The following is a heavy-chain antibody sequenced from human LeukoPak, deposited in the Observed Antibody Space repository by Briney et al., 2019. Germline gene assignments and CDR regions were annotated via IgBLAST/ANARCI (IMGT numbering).Heavy chain of an antibody. CDR2: IYPSGST. Sequence: SGTLSLTCSVSGGSISSYYWSWIRQPPGKGLEWIGYIYPSGSTNYNPSLKSRVTISIDTSKKQFSLKLSSVTAADTAVYYCVRHFSSKSWFDPWGQGTLVTVSS. CDR1: GGSISSYY. CDR3: VRHFSSKSWFDP. D-gene: IGHD2/OR15-2a*01. J-gene: IGHJ5*02. V-gene: IGHV4-59*08.